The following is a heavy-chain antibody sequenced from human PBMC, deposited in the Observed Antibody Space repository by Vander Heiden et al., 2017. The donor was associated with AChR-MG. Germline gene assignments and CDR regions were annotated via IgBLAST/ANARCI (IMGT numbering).Heavy chain of an antibody. Sequence: EVQLVESGGGLVKPGGSRRLSCAPSGFTFSSYSLNWVRPAPGKGLEWVSSISSSSSYIYYADSVKGRFTISRDNAKNSLYLQMNSLRAEDTAVYYCARAADGGYGYIWFDPWGQGTLVTVSS. D-gene: IGHD2-2*02. CDR2: ISSSSSYI. J-gene: IGHJ5*02. CDR3: ARAADGGYGYIWFDP. V-gene: IGHV3-21*01. CDR1: GFTFSSYS.